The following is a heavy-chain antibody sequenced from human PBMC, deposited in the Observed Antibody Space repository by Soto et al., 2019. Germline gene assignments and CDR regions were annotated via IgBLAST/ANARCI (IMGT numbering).Heavy chain of an antibody. Sequence: GVSLRPPSAGSGFTLGDSYMSWFRQAPGKGLEWLSYISPGSKYPAYADSVKGRFTISRDNAKRSLYLQMMSLTAEDTPSDYCVRGGRGGRFAAWGQGTMVSLSS. V-gene: IGHV3-11*06. D-gene: IGHD3-3*01. CDR1: GFTLGDSY. CDR2: ISPGSKYP. J-gene: IGHJ5*02. CDR3: VRGGRGGRFAA.